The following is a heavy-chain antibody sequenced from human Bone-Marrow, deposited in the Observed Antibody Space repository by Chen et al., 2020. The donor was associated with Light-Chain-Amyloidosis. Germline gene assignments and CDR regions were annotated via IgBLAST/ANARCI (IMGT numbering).Heavy chain of an antibody. CDR2: IGTAGDP. CDR1: GFTFSSYD. CDR3: ARGGGVVWGDPWYFDL. V-gene: IGHV3-13*05. Sequence: EVQLVESGGGLVQPGGSLRLSWAASGFTFSSYDMHWVRQATGKGLEWVSAIGTAGDPYYPGSVKGRFTISRENAKNSLYLQMNSLRAGDTAVYYCARGGGVVWGDPWYFDLWGRGTLVTVSS. J-gene: IGHJ2*01. D-gene: IGHD3-3*01.